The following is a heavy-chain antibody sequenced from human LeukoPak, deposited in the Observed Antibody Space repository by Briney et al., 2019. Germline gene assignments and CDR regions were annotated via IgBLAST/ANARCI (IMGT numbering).Heavy chain of an antibody. J-gene: IGHJ6*02. V-gene: IGHV5-51*01. CDR1: GYSFTSYW. D-gene: IGHD2-21*02. CDR3: ARLRSLVVTAIPEVDV. Sequence: GESLKISCKGSGYSFTSYWIGWVRQMPGKGLEWMGIIYPGDSDTRYSPSFQGQVTISADKSISTAYLQWSSLKASDTAMYYCARLRSLVVTAIPEVDVWGQGTTVTVSS. CDR2: IYPGDSDT.